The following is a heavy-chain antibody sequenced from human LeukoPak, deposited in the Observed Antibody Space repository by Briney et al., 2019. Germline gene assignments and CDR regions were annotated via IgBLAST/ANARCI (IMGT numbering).Heavy chain of an antibody. V-gene: IGHV1-69*05. J-gene: IGHJ4*02. CDR3: ARDRTSYYMLNSFDY. D-gene: IGHD1-26*01. CDR1: GGTFSSYA. CDR2: IIPIFGTA. Sequence: ASVKVSCKASGGTFSSYAISWVRQAPGQGLEWMRRIIPIFGTANYAQKFQGRVMITTDESTSTAYMELSSLRSEDTAVYYCARDRTSYYMLNSFDYWGQGTLVTVSS.